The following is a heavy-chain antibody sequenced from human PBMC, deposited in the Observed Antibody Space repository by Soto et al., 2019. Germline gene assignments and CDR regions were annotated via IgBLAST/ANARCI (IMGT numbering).Heavy chain of an antibody. CDR3: ARVTYYYDSSGSWAYDAFDI. CDR2: IYSGGST. Sequence: GGSLRLSCAASGFTVSSTYMSWVHQAPGKRLEWVSLIYSGGSTYYADSEKGRFTISRDNSKNTLYLQMNSLRAEDTAVYYFARVTYYYDSSGSWAYDAFDIWGQGTMVTFSS. CDR1: GFTVSSTY. J-gene: IGHJ3*02. D-gene: IGHD3-22*01. V-gene: IGHV3-66*01.